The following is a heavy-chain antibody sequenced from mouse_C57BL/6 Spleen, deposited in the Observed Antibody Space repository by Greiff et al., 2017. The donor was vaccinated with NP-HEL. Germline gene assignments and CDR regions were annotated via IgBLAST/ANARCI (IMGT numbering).Heavy chain of an antibody. Sequence: EVKLMESGGGLVKPGGSLKLSCAASGFTFSSYAMSWVRQTPEKRLEWVATISDGGSYTYYPDNVKGRFTISRDNAKNNLYLQMSHLKSEDTAMYYCASDYGSRGYFDYWGQGTTLTVSS. V-gene: IGHV5-4*03. D-gene: IGHD1-1*01. CDR1: GFTFSSYA. CDR2: ISDGGSYT. J-gene: IGHJ2*01. CDR3: ASDYGSRGYFDY.